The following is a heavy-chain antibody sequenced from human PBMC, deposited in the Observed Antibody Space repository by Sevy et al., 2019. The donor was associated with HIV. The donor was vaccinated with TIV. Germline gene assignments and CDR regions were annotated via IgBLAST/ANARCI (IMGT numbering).Heavy chain of an antibody. Sequence: GGSLRLSCAASGFTFSIYGMHWVRQAPGKGLEWVALLWYDGNYKYYADSVKGRFTISRDNSRSTLYLEMNSLRAEDTAVYYCAAGEPVDPAMVGNFDHWGQGALVTVSS. D-gene: IGHD5-18*01. CDR1: GFTFSIYG. J-gene: IGHJ4*02. CDR3: AAGEPVDPAMVGNFDH. CDR2: LWYDGNYK. V-gene: IGHV3-33*01.